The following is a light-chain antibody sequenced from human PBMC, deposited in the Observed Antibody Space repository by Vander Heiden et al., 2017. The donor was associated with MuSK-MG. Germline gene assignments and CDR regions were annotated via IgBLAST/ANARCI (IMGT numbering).Light chain of an antibody. J-gene: IGKJ4*01. CDR1: QSVNSN. CDR2: GAS. CDR3: QGHDQWPSLT. V-gene: IGKV3-15*01. Sequence: EVVLTQSPATLSVSPGESASLSCRASQSVNSNLAWYQQRPGQAPRLLVYGASSRATGIPARFSGSGYGTDFTLTISSRQSEDYAVYYCQGHDQWPSLTFGGGTMVEIK.